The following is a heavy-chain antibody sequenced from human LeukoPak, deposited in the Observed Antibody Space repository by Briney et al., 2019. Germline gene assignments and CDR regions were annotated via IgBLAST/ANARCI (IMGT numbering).Heavy chain of an antibody. CDR2: INPNSGGT. Sequence: GASVKVSCKASGYTFTGYYMHWVRQAPGQGLEWMGWINPNSGGTNYAQKFQGRVTMTRDTSISTAYMELSGLRSDDTAVYYCARDIVLMVYDDWFDPWGQGTLVTVSS. V-gene: IGHV1-2*02. D-gene: IGHD2-8*01. CDR1: GYTFTGYY. J-gene: IGHJ5*02. CDR3: ARDIVLMVYDDWFDP.